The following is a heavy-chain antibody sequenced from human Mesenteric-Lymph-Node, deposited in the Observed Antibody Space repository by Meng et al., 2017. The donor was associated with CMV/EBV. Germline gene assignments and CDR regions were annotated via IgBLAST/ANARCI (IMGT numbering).Heavy chain of an antibody. CDR1: GYTFTSYD. J-gene: IGHJ5*02. CDR3: AMGGVVVVPAAIGNWFDP. Sequence: ASVKVSCKASGYTFTSYDINWVRQATGQGLEWMGWMNPNSGNTGYAQKFQGRVTMTRNTSISTAYMELSSLRSEDTAVYYCAMGGVVVVPAAIGNWFDPWGQGTLVTVSS. D-gene: IGHD2-2*01. V-gene: IGHV1-8*01. CDR2: MNPNSGNT.